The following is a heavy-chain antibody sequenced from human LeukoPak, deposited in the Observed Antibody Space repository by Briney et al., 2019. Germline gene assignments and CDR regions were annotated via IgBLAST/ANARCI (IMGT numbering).Heavy chain of an antibody. Sequence: ETLSLTCTVSGGSISSSSYYWGWIRQPPGKGLEWVSEIYSDGSTYYAASVKGRFSISRDNSKNTVYLQMNSLRAEDTAVYYCARELREHGVFDIWGQGTMVTVSS. CDR1: GGSISSSSYY. D-gene: IGHD1-26*01. V-gene: IGHV3-53*01. J-gene: IGHJ3*02. CDR2: IYSDGST. CDR3: ARELREHGVFDI.